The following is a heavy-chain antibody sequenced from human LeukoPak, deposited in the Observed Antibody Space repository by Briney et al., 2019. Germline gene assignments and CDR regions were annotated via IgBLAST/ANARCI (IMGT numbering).Heavy chain of an antibody. V-gene: IGHV4-34*01. Sequence: PSETLSLTCAVYGGSFSGYYWSWIRQPPGKGLEWIGEINHSGSTNYNPSLKSRVTISVDTSKNQFSLKLSSVTAADTAVYYCARHEVVAANYWGQGTLVTVSS. CDR3: ARHEVVAANY. CDR2: INHSGST. CDR1: GGSFSGYY. J-gene: IGHJ4*02. D-gene: IGHD2-15*01.